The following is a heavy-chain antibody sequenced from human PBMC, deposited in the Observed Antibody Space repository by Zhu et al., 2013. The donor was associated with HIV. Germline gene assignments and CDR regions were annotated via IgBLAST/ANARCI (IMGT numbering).Heavy chain of an antibody. J-gene: IGHJ3*02. D-gene: IGHD3-10*01. CDR3: ARRHAAGVSIILGIDVYDI. CDR1: GDSLTNFA. V-gene: IGHV1-69*06. CDR2: ITPMFDAT. Sequence: QVQLVQSGAEVRKPGSSVRVSCKASGDSLTNFAITWVRQAPGQGLEWMGAITPMFDATNVPQKFQGRVTMTADKSTNTVFLHLSSLMSEDTAVYYCARRHAAGVSIILGIDVYDIWG.